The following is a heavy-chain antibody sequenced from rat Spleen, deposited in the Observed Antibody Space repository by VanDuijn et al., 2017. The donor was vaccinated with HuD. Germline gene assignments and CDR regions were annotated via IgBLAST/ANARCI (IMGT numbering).Heavy chain of an antibody. Sequence: EVQLVESGGGLVRPGRSLKLSCAASGFIFRNYGMHWIRQAPTKGLEWVASISPSGGSTYYRDSVKGRFTISRDNAENTVYLQMNSLRSEDTATYYCAAAGTRVSRFAYWGQGTLVTVSS. V-gene: IGHV5-19*01. J-gene: IGHJ3*01. CDR2: ISPSGGST. D-gene: IGHD1-4*01. CDR1: GFIFRNYG. CDR3: AAAGTRVSRFAY.